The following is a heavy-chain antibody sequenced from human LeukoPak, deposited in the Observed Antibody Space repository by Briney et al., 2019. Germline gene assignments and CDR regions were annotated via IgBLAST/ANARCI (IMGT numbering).Heavy chain of an antibody. J-gene: IGHJ6*02. CDR2: IYSGGST. CDR3: ARDANTAPDL. CDR1: VVTVSSNY. V-gene: IGHV3-66*01. Sequence: RGSLRLSSAAPVVTVSSNYMSCVRQAPGKGLGWGSVIYSGGSTSYADSVKGRFTISRDNPKNTVYLKMNSLSAEDTAVYYCARDANTAPDLWGQGTTVTVSS. D-gene: IGHD2-2*02.